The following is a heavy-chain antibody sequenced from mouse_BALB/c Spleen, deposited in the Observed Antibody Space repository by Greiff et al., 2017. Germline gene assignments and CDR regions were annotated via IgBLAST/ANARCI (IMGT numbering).Heavy chain of an antibody. CDR1: GFTFSSYA. CDR3: ARGGNPYWYFDV. J-gene: IGHJ1*01. Sequence: EVKVEESGGGLVKPGGSLKLSCAASGFTFSSYAMSWVRQTPEKRLEWVASISSGGSTYYPDSVKGRFTISRDNARNILYLQMSSLRSEDTAMYYCARGGNPYWYFDVWGAGTTVTVSS. V-gene: IGHV5-6-5*01. D-gene: IGHD2-1*01. CDR2: ISSGGST.